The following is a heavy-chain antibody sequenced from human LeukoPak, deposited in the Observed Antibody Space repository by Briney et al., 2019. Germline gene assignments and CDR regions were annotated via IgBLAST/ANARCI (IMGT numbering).Heavy chain of an antibody. V-gene: IGHV3-7*01. D-gene: IGHD1-1*01. CDR3: ATDSPETAAFDY. J-gene: IGHJ4*02. CDR1: GFTFSSYW. CDR2: IKQDGSEK. Sequence: GGSLRLSCAASGFTFSSYWTSWVRQAPGKGLEWVANIKQDGSEKYYVDSVKGRFTISRDNAKNSLYLQMDSLRAEDTAVYYCATDSPETAAFDYWGQGTLVTVSS.